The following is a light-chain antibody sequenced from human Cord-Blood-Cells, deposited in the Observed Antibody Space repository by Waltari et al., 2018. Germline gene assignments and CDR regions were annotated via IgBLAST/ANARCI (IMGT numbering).Light chain of an antibody. J-gene: IGLJ3*02. CDR2: EGS. CDR3: CSYAGSSTSV. CDR1: SSDVGSYNL. Sequence: QSALTQPASVSGSPGQSITISCTGTSSDVGSYNLVSWYQQHPGKAPKPMIYEGSKRPSGVSNRFSGSNSGNTASLTISGLQAEDEADYYCCSYAGSSTSVFGGGTKLTVL. V-gene: IGLV2-23*01.